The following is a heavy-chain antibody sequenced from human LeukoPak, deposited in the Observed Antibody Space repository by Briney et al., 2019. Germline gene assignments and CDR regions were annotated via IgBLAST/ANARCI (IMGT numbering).Heavy chain of an antibody. Sequence: SETLSLTCAVYGGSFSGYYWSWIRQPPGKGLEWIGEINHSGSTNYNPSLKSRVTISVDTSKNQFSLKLSSVTAADTAVYYCARSVVVVPAVHYYYGMDVWGQGTTVTVSS. CDR1: GGSFSGYY. V-gene: IGHV4-34*01. CDR2: INHSGST. CDR3: ARSVVVVPAVHYYYGMDV. J-gene: IGHJ6*02. D-gene: IGHD2-2*01.